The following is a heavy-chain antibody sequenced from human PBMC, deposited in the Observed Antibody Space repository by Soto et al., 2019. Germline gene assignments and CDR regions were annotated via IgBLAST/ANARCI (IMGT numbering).Heavy chain of an antibody. CDR1: GFTFSSYA. CDR2: ISYDGSNK. J-gene: IGHJ3*02. D-gene: IGHD3-10*01. Sequence: GGSLRLSCAASGFTFSSYAMHWVRQAPGKGLEWVAVISYDGSNKYYADSVKGRFTISRDNSKNTLYLQMNSLRAEDTAVYYCARRQPTMVDDAFDIWGQGTMVTVSS. V-gene: IGHV3-30-3*01. CDR3: ARRQPTMVDDAFDI.